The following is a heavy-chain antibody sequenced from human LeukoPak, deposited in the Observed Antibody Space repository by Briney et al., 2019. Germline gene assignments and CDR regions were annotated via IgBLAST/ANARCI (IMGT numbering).Heavy chain of an antibody. CDR2: IYTGGST. V-gene: IGHV3-66*01. Sequence: GGSLRLSCAASGCTVSNYYMNWVRQAPGQGLEWVSVIYTGGSTYYADSVKGRFTISIANSKNTLFLQMNSLRAEDTAVYYCARAKQWLVQLYYHGMDVWGQGTTVTVTS. CDR3: ARAKQWLVQLYYHGMDV. D-gene: IGHD6-19*01. J-gene: IGHJ6*02. CDR1: GCTVSNYY.